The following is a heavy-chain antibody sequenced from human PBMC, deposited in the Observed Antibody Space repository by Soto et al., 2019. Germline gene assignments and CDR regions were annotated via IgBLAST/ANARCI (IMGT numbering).Heavy chain of an antibody. CDR2: IYYSGST. Sequence: SETLSLTCTVSGGSISSSSYYWGWIRQPPGKGLEWIGSIYYSGSTYYNPSLKSRVTISVDTSKNQFSLKLSSVTAADTAVYYCARDGPYRVGATPGFDYWGQGTLVTVSS. D-gene: IGHD1-26*01. J-gene: IGHJ4*02. CDR3: ARDGPYRVGATPGFDY. CDR1: GGSISSSSYY. V-gene: IGHV4-39*07.